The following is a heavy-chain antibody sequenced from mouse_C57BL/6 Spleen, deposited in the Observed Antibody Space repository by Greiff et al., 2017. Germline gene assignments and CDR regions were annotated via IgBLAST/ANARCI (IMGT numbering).Heavy chain of an antibody. CDR3: TRWIITTGSSPRAMDY. CDR1: GYTFTDYE. J-gene: IGHJ4*01. D-gene: IGHD1-1*01. Sequence: QVQLKESGAELVRPGASVTLSCKASGYTFTDYEMHWVKQTPVHGLEWIGAIDPETGGTAYNQKFKGKAILTADKSSSTAYMELRSLTSEDSAVYYCTRWIITTGSSPRAMDYWGQGTSVTVSP. V-gene: IGHV1-15*01. CDR2: IDPETGGT.